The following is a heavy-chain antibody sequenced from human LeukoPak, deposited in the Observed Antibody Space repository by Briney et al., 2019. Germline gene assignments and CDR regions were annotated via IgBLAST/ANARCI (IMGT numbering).Heavy chain of an antibody. J-gene: IGHJ4*02. CDR2: INTDGSST. Sequence: GGSLRLSCAASGFTFSSYWMHWVRQAPGKGLVWVSRINTDGSSTSYADSVKGRFTISRDNAKNTLYLQMNSLRAEDTAVYYCARVVFHPVLMVYAIDYPYYFDYWGQGTLVTVSS. CDR3: ARVVFHPVLMVYAIDYPYYFDY. V-gene: IGHV3-74*01. D-gene: IGHD2-8*01. CDR1: GFTFSSYW.